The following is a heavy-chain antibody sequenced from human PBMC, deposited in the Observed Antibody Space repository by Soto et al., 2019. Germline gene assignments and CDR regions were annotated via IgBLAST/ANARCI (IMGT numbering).Heavy chain of an antibody. D-gene: IGHD3-10*01. CDR2: ISAYNGNT. V-gene: IGHV1-18*01. J-gene: IGHJ5*02. Sequence: GASVKVSCKASGYTFTSYGISWVRQAPGQGLEWMGWISAYNGNTNYAQKLQGGVTMTTDTSTSTAYMELRSLRSDDTAVYYCARDHSIWFGELSPNWFDPWGQGTLVTVS. CDR3: ARDHSIWFGELSPNWFDP. CDR1: GYTFTSYG.